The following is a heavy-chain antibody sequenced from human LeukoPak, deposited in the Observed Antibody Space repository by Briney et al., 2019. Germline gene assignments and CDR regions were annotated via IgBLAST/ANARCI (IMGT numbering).Heavy chain of an antibody. CDR1: GYTFTGYY. CDR3: AKTAVAGISPFDY. V-gene: IGHV1-2*02. J-gene: IGHJ4*02. CDR2: INPNSGGT. D-gene: IGHD6-19*01. Sequence: GASVKVSCKASGYTFTGYYMHWVRQAPGQGLEWMGWINPNSGGTNYAQKFQGRVTMTRDTSISTAYMELSRLRSDDTAVYYCAKTAVAGISPFDYWGQGTLVTVSS.